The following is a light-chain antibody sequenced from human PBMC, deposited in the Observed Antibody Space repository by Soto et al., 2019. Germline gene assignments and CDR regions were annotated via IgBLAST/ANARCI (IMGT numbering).Light chain of an antibody. J-gene: IGLJ1*01. CDR2: EVT. CDR1: SSDVGGYDY. V-gene: IGLV2-14*01. Sequence: QSVLTQPASVSGSPGQSIAISCTGTSSDVGGYDYVSWYQQQPDKAPKLMIYEVTKRPSGVSNRFSGSKSGNTASLTISGLQADDEADYYCSSHTRGSTRVFGTGTKVTVL. CDR3: SSHTRGSTRV.